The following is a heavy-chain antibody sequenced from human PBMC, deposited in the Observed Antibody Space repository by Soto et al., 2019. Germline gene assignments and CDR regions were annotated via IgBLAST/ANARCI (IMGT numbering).Heavy chain of an antibody. CDR2: IKQDGSQK. Sequence: GGSLRLSCAASGFTLSRYWMSWVRQAPGKGLEWVANIKQDGSQKYYVDSVKGRFTISRDNAKNSLYLQMNSLRAEDTAVYYCARDHFDVYDPLDLDCWAQGALVTVS. CDR1: GFTLSRYW. CDR3: ARDHFDVYDPLDLDC. V-gene: IGHV3-7*01. J-gene: IGHJ4*02. D-gene: IGHD5-12*01.